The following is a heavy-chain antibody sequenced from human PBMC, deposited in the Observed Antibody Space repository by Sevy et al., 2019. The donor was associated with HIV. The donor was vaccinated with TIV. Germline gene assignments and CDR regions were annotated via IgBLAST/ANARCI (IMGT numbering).Heavy chain of an antibody. V-gene: IGHV3-23*01. CDR1: GLTLTTTG. CDR3: AGGETTMITDLDY. J-gene: IGHJ4*02. D-gene: IGHD3-16*01. CDR2: VTSDGTT. Sequence: GGSLRLSCAASGLTLTTTGMSWVRQAPGKGLEWVAGVTSDGTTYYADSVRDRFTVSRDNSENTLYLQLNSLRADDTAVFYCAGGETTMITDLDYWGQGTLVTVSS.